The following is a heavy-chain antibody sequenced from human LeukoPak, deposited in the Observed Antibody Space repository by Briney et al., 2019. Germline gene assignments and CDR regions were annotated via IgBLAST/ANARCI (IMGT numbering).Heavy chain of an antibody. V-gene: IGHV3-30*18. J-gene: IGHJ4*02. D-gene: IGHD6-13*01. Sequence: GGSLRLSCAASGFTFSNYGMHWVRQAPGKGLEWVALISYDGSNKYFADSVKGRFTISRDNSKNTLNLQMNSLRAEDTAVYYCAKDSKAAVKYYFDHWGQGTLVTVSS. CDR1: GFTFSNYG. CDR3: AKDSKAAVKYYFDH. CDR2: ISYDGSNK.